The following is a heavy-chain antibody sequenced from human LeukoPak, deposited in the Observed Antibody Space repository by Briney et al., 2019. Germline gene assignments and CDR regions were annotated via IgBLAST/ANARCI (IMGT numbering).Heavy chain of an antibody. Sequence: PSETLSPTCSVSGGSITSYYWSWIRQPPGKGLEWIGFIHYSGSTNYNPSLKSRVTISADTSKNQFSLKLTSVTAADTAVYYCARLDPYFFDFWGQGTLVTVSS. CDR1: GGSITSYY. CDR3: ARLDPYFFDF. CDR2: IHYSGST. J-gene: IGHJ4*02. V-gene: IGHV4-59*01.